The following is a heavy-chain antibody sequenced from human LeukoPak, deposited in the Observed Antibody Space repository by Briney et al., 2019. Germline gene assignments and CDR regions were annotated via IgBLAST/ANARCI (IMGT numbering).Heavy chain of an antibody. Sequence: GGSLRLSCAAPGFTFSSYAMSWVRQAPGKGLEWVSAISGSGGSTYYADSVKGRFTISRDNSKNTLYLQMNSLRAEDTAVYYCAKGSFRRGYCSGGSCYPVDYWGQGTLVTVSS. D-gene: IGHD2-15*01. CDR2: ISGSGGST. J-gene: IGHJ4*02. V-gene: IGHV3-23*01. CDR1: GFTFSSYA. CDR3: AKGSFRRGYCSGGSCYPVDY.